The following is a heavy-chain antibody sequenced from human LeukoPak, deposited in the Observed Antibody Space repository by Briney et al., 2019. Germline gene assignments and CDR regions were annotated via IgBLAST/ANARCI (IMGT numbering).Heavy chain of an antibody. CDR1: GGTFSSYA. V-gene: IGHV1-69*01. D-gene: IGHD3-3*01. Sequence: SVKVSCKASGGTFSSYAISWVRQAPGQGLEWMGGIIPIFGTANYAQKFQGRVTITADESTSTAYMELSSLSSEDTAVYYCARGPSYYDFWGGYSNWFDPWGQGTLVTVSS. CDR3: ARGPSYYDFWGGYSNWFDP. J-gene: IGHJ5*02. CDR2: IIPIFGTA.